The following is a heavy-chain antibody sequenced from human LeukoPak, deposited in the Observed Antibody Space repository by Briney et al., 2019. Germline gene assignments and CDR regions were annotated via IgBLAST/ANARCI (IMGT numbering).Heavy chain of an antibody. D-gene: IGHD1-1*01. CDR1: GYSFTSYW. V-gene: IGHV5-10-1*01. CDR2: IARSDSYT. CDR3: ARQRYPIDY. Sequence: GESLKISCKGSGYSFTSYWISWVRQMPGKGLEGMGRIARSDSYTNYSPSFEGHVTISADKSISTAYLQWSSLKASDTAMYYCARQRYPIDYWGQGTLVTVSS. J-gene: IGHJ4*02.